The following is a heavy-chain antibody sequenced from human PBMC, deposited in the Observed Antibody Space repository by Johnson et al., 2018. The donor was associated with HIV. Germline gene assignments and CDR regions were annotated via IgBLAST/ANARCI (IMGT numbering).Heavy chain of an antibody. Sequence: MLLVESGGGLVQPGGSLRLSCAASGFTVSSNYMSWVRQAPGKGLEWVSVIYSGGSTYYADSVKGRFPISRDNSKNTLYLQMNSLRAEDTAVYYCARDPRGEAMALDAFDIWGQGTMVTVSS. V-gene: IGHV3-66*01. CDR2: IYSGGST. CDR3: ARDPRGEAMALDAFDI. D-gene: IGHD5-18*01. J-gene: IGHJ3*02. CDR1: GFTVSSNY.